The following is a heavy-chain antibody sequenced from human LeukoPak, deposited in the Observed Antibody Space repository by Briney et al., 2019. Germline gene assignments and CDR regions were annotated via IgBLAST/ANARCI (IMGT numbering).Heavy chain of an antibody. CDR1: GFTFSSYA. CDR3: AKAQGRLVGAEYYFDY. Sequence: GGSLRLSCAASGFTFSSYAMSWVRQAPGKGLEWVSAISGSGGSTYYADSVKGRFTNSRDNSKNTLYLQMNSLRAEDTAVYYCAKAQGRLVGAEYYFDYWGQGTLVTVSS. CDR2: ISGSGGST. V-gene: IGHV3-23*01. D-gene: IGHD1-26*01. J-gene: IGHJ4*02.